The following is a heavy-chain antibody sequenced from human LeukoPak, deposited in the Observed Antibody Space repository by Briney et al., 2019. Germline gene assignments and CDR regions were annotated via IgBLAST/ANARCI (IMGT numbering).Heavy chain of an antibody. D-gene: IGHD3-10*01. Sequence: GGSLRLSCAASGFTFSSYVMHWVRQAPGKGLEWVAIISYDGSNEYYADSVKGRFTISRDNSKNTLYLQMNSLRAADTAVYYCARRVRGRSGITMLRGVRGHNWFDPWGQGTLVTVSS. V-gene: IGHV3-30*04. CDR3: ARRVRGRSGITMLRGVRGHNWFDP. J-gene: IGHJ5*02. CDR2: ISYDGSNE. CDR1: GFTFSSYV.